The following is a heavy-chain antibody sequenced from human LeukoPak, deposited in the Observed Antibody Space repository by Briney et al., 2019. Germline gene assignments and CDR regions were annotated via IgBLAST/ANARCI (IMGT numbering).Heavy chain of an antibody. CDR1: GGSISDYY. V-gene: IGHV4-59*08. D-gene: IGHD2-8*02. J-gene: IGHJ4*02. Sequence: PSETLSLTCTVSGGSISDYYWSWFRQPPGKGLQWIGYINYNGNTNYNPSLTGRVTVSVDTSKNQFSLKLSSVTAADTAMYYCARHGYDTGNYQAHFDCWGQGTLVTVSS. CDR3: ARHGYDTGNYQAHFDC. CDR2: INYNGNT.